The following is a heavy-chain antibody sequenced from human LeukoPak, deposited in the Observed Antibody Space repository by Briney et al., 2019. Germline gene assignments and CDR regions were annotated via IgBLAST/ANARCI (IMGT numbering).Heavy chain of an antibody. D-gene: IGHD3-10*01. Sequence: GGSLRLSCAASGFTFSSYAMNWVRLAPGKGLEWVSIISSSGGRTYYADSVKGRFTISRDYSKNTLYLQMNSLRAEDTAVYYCAKDLGDFTYYYGSGTYYSASDYWGQGTLVTVSS. J-gene: IGHJ4*02. CDR3: AKDLGDFTYYYGSGTYYSASDY. CDR2: ISSSGGRT. V-gene: IGHV3-23*01. CDR1: GFTFSSYA.